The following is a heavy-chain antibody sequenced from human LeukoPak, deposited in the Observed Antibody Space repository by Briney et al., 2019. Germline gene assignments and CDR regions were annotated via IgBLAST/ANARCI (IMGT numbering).Heavy chain of an antibody. J-gene: IGHJ5*02. CDR3: ARAVAGTHWFDP. CDR2: IDIPGNT. D-gene: IGHD6-19*01. Sequence: PGGSLRLSCAASGFTLSNYDMHWVRQATGNGLEWVSGIDIPGNTYYPDSVKGRFTMSRESAKNSLYLQMNSLRAGDTAVYYCARAVAGTHWFDPWGQGTLVTVSS. CDR1: GFTLSNYD. V-gene: IGHV3-13*01.